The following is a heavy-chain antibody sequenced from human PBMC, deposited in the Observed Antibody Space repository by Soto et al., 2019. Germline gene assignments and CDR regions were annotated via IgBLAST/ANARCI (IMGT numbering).Heavy chain of an antibody. CDR3: HGYGY. Sequence: EVQVVESGGGWIQPGGSVRLYCEGSGLSVTANYMSWVLQAPEKGLELVSFIYSGGRTYYVDSVKGLFSIYRDISKYTLYLQINSLSAEDMAVYACHGYGYWGNGTLVTVSS. J-gene: IGHJ4*01. V-gene: IGHV3-53*01. CDR2: IYSGGRT. D-gene: IGHD5-12*01. CDR1: GLSVTANY.